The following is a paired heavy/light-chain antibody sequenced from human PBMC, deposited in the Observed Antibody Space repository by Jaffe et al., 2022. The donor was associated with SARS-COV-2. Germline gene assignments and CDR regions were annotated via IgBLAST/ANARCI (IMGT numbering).Light chain of an antibody. CDR2: DNN. Sequence: QSVLTQPPSVSAAPGQKVTISCSGSSSNIGNYYVSWYQQLPGTAPKLLIYDNNERPSGIPDRFSGSKSGTSATLGITGLQTGDEADYYCATWDGSLTAVVFGGGTKLTVL. V-gene: IGLV1-51*01. CDR3: ATWDGSLTAVV. J-gene: IGLJ2*01. CDR1: SSNIGNYY.
Heavy chain of an antibody. V-gene: IGHV3-53*01. CDR3: AKDLHWYGMDA. CDR1: GFSISIYY. J-gene: IGHJ6*02. Sequence: EVQLVESGGGLIQPGGSLRLSCAASGFSISIYYMNWVRQAPGEGPEWVSSISDSGTTQYADSVKGRFTISRDTSKNTLYLQMNSLRAEDTALYYCAKDLHWYGMDAWGQGTTVTVSS. D-gene: IGHD1-1*01. CDR2: ISDSGTT.